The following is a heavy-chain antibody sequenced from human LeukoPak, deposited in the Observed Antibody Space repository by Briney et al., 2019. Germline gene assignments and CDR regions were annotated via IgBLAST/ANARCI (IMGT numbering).Heavy chain of an antibody. J-gene: IGHJ3*02. Sequence: SETLSLTCTVSGDSISSSNYYWGWVRQPPGKGLEWIATIYYSWTTYYNPSLKSRATISGDMCKNQFSLKLSSVTAADTAVYYCARLAGSGGGGYAFDIWGQGTMVTVSS. D-gene: IGHD3-16*01. CDR2: IYYSWTT. V-gene: IGHV4-39*01. CDR3: ARLAGSGGGGYAFDI. CDR1: GDSISSSNYY.